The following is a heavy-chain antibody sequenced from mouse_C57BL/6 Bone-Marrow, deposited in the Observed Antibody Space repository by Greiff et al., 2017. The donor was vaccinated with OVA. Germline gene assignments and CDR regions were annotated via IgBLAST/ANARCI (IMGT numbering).Heavy chain of an antibody. CDR1: GYAFSSSW. Sequence: VQLQQSGPELVKPGASVKISCKASGYAFSSSWMNWVKQRPGQGLEWIGRIYPGDGDTNYNGKFKGKATLTADKSSSTAYMQLRSLTSEDSAVYCYARDLLPAWFADWGKGTLVTVSA. V-gene: IGHV1-82*01. CDR2: IYPGDGDT. D-gene: IGHD2-10*01. CDR3: ARDLLPAWFAD. J-gene: IGHJ3*01.